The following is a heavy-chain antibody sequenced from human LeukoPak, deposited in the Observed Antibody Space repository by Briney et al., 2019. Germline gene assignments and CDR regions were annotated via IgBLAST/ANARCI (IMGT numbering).Heavy chain of an antibody. J-gene: IGHJ6*02. Sequence: GGSLRLSCAASGFTFSSYEMNWVRQAPGKGLEWVSYISSSGSTIYYADSVKGRFTISRDNAKNSLYLQMNSLRAEDTAVYYCARVVVGGWNYYGMDVWGQGTTVTVSS. D-gene: IGHD2-15*01. CDR3: ARVVVGGWNYYGMDV. CDR1: GFTFSSYE. V-gene: IGHV3-48*03. CDR2: ISSSGSTI.